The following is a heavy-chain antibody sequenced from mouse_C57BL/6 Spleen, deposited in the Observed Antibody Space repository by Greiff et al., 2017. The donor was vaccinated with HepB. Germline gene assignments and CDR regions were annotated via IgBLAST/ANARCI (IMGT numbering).Heavy chain of an antibody. CDR3: ARLKAQGYAMDY. CDR1: GYTFTSYT. V-gene: IGHV1-4*01. CDR2: INPSSGYT. Sequence: VQLQESGAELARPGASVKMSCKASGYTFTSYTMHWVKQRPGQGLEWIGYINPSSGYTKYNQKFKDKATLTADKSSSTAYMQLSSLTSEDSAVYYCARLKAQGYAMDYWGQGTSVTVSS. D-gene: IGHD3-2*02. J-gene: IGHJ4*01.